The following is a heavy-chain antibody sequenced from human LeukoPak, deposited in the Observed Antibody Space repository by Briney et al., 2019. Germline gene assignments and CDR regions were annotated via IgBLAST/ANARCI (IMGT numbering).Heavy chain of an antibody. CDR2: IYYSGST. J-gene: IGHJ4*02. CDR3: AAGRYGSDDY. V-gene: IGHV4-31*03. CDR1: GGSISSGGYY. D-gene: IGHD5-24*01. Sequence: SQTLSVTCTVSGGSISSGGYYWSWIRQHPGKGLEWIGYIYYSGSTYYNPSLKSRVTISVDTSKNQFSLKLSSVTAADTAVYYCAAGRYGSDDYWGQGTLVTVYS.